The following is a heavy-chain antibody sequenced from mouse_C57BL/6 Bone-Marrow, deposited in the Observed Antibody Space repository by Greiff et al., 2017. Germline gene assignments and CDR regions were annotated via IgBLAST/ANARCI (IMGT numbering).Heavy chain of an antibody. Sequence: VQRVESGAELMQPGASVKLSCKATGYTFTGYWIAWVQQRPGHGLEWIGEILTGSGSTNYNEKFKGRATFTADTSSHTVCMQLSSLTTEESAIYFCARSFIPAWFAYWGQGTLVTVSA. V-gene: IGHV1-9*01. D-gene: IGHD1-1*01. J-gene: IGHJ3*01. CDR3: ARSFIPAWFAY. CDR2: ILTGSGST. CDR1: GYTFTGYW.